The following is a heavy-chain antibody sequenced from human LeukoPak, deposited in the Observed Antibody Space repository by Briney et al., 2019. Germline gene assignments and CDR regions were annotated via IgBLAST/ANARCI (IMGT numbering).Heavy chain of an antibody. D-gene: IGHD2-2*01. CDR3: ARDFRPAALPPNYYYYGMDV. Sequence: GGSLRLSCAASGFTFSSYWVHWVRQAPGKGLVWVSRINSDGSSTSYADSVKGRFTISRDNAKNTLYLQMNSLRAEDTAVYYCARDFRPAALPPNYYYYGMDVWGQGTTVTVSS. J-gene: IGHJ6*02. CDR2: INSDGSST. CDR1: GFTFSSYW. V-gene: IGHV3-74*01.